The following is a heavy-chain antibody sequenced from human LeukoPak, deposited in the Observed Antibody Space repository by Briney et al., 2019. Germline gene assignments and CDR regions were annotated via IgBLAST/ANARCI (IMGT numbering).Heavy chain of an antibody. Sequence: ASVKVSCKASGYTFTSYDINWVRQATGQGLEWMGWMNPNSGNTNYAQKLQGRVTMTTDTSTSTAYMELRSLRSDDTAVYYCARDGARWSGFRGYFDYWGQGTLVTVSS. D-gene: IGHD3-3*01. CDR2: MNPNSGNT. J-gene: IGHJ4*02. CDR3: ARDGARWSGFRGYFDY. CDR1: GYTFTSYD. V-gene: IGHV1-18*01.